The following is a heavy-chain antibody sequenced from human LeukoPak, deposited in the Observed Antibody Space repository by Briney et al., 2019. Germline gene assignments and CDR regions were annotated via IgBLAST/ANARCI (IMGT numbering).Heavy chain of an antibody. CDR3: TTGAYCGGDCYSQDY. CDR1: GFTFSNAW. V-gene: IGHV3-15*01. Sequence: GGSLRLSCAASGFTFSNAWMSWVRQAPGKGLEWVGRIKSKTDGGTTDYAAPVKGRFTISRDDSKNTLYLQMNSLKTEDTAVYYCTTGAYCGGDCYSQDYWGQGTLVTVPS. D-gene: IGHD2-21*02. J-gene: IGHJ4*02. CDR2: IKSKTDGGTT.